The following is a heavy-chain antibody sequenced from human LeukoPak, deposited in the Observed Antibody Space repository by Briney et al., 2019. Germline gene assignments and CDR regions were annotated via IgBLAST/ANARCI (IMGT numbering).Heavy chain of an antibody. D-gene: IGHD2-2*01. V-gene: IGHV4-39*07. CDR2: LYYSGST. J-gene: IGHJ5*02. CDR3: ARESDRYCFSTSCPNWFDP. Sequence: SETLPLTCTVSGGSISSGSYYWGWIRQPPGKGLEWIGSLYYSGSTYYNPSLKSRVTMSVDTSKNQFSLKLKSVTAADTAVYYCARESDRYCFSTSCPNWFDPWGQGTLVTVSS. CDR1: GGSISSGSYY.